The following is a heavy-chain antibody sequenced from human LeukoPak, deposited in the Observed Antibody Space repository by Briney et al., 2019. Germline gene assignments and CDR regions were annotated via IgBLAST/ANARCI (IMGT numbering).Heavy chain of an antibody. D-gene: IGHD1-26*01. CDR1: GFTFSSYA. CDR3: AEEVGNTYPTFDY. Sequence: PGGSLRLSCAASGFTFSSYAMSWVRQAPGKGLEWVSAISGTGSSTYSADSVKGRFTISRDNSKNTLYLQMNSLRAEDTAVYYCAEEVGNTYPTFDYWGQGALVTISS. J-gene: IGHJ4*02. CDR2: ISGTGSST. V-gene: IGHV3-23*01.